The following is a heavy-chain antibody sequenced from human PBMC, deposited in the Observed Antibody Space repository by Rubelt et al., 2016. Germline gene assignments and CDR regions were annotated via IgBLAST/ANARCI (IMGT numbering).Heavy chain of an antibody. CDR3: AGEYGMDV. CDR1: GGSISSYY. Sequence: QPQLQESGPGLVKPSETLSLTCTVSGGSISSYYWSWIRQPPGKGLEWIGAINHSGSNNYNPPLKSRVTTSVDTSKKDFSLKLSSVTAADTAVYYCAGEYGMDVWGQGTTVTVSS. J-gene: IGHJ6*02. CDR2: INHSGSN. D-gene: IGHD3-10*01. V-gene: IGHV4-59*12.